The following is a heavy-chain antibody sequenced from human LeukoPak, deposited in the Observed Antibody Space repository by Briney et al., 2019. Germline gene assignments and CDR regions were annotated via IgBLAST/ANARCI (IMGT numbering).Heavy chain of an antibody. CDR1: GGSISSSSYY. V-gene: IGHV4-39*07. D-gene: IGHD2-21*02. CDR2: IYYSGST. J-gene: IGHJ4*02. Sequence: SETLSLTCTVSGGSISSSSYYWGWIRQPPGKGLEWIGSIYYSGSTYYNPSLKSRVTISVDTSKNQFSLKLSSVTAADTAVYYCARLDGDCYSLDYWGQGTLVTVSS. CDR3: ARLDGDCYSLDY.